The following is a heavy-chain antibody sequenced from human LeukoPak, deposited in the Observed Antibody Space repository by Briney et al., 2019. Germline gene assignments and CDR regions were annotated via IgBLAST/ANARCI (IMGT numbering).Heavy chain of an antibody. V-gene: IGHV3-33*01. Sequence: PGGSLGLSCTTSGFTFTNYGLNWVRQAPGKGLEWVAAIWYDGSKTSYTDSVKGRFTVSRDISKNTVYLQMNGLKADDTAVYYCARDDCSTTPCYAYWGQGTLVTVSS. CDR1: GFTFTNYG. D-gene: IGHD2-2*01. CDR2: IWYDGSKT. J-gene: IGHJ4*02. CDR3: ARDDCSTTPCYAY.